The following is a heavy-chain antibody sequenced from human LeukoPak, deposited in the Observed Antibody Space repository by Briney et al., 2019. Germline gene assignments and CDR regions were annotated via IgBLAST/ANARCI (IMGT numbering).Heavy chain of an antibody. J-gene: IGHJ4*02. D-gene: IGHD1-26*01. CDR3: SRELGGSYFDY. CDR1: GYTFSTYY. V-gene: IGHV1-46*01. Sequence: ASVKVSCKASGYTFSTYYMHRVRQAPGQGLEWMGVINPSGGRTTYAQKFQGRVTMTSDTSTSTVYMELSSLRSEDTAVYYCSRELGGSYFDYWGQGTLVTVSS. CDR2: INPSGGRT.